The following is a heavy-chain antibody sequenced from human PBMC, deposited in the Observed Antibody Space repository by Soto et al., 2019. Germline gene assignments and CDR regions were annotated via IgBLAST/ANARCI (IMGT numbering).Heavy chain of an antibody. CDR2: INPNSGGT. CDR3: ARDMSVDSSSACDI. Sequence: QVQLVQSGAEVKKPGASVKVSCKASGYTFTGYYMHWVRQAPGQGLEWMGWINPNSGGTNYAQKFQGWDTMTRDTSSSTAYMELSRLRSDDTAVYYCARDMSVDSSSACDIWGQGTMVTVSS. V-gene: IGHV1-2*04. D-gene: IGHD3-22*01. J-gene: IGHJ3*02. CDR1: GYTFTGYY.